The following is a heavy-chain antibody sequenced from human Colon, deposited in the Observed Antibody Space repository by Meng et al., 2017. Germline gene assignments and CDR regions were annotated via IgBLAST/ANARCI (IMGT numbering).Heavy chain of an antibody. CDR2: ARIDYANT. CDR1: GASVSSPDHQ. Sequence: QGSGPGLVRPSEAPSCICAVSGASVSSPDHQWGGCRQPPGKGLEWIGYARIDYANTNYNPSLKSRVNVSLDTSKNQFSLNVRSVTAADTAVYYCARDYWGSLDFWGQGILVTVSS. D-gene: IGHD3-16*01. CDR3: ARDYWGSLDF. V-gene: IGHV4-61*08. J-gene: IGHJ4*02.